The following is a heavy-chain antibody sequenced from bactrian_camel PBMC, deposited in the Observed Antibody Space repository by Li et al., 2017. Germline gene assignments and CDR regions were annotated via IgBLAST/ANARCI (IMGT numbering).Heavy chain of an antibody. CDR2: ILTDDSTT. D-gene: IGHD6*01. V-gene: IGHV3-2*01. Sequence: VQLVESGGDLVQPGGSLRLVCETSGLTGSGVNKYMSWVRQAPGKGLEWVATILTDDSTTYCTDSIKGRFTISRDSAKNTIYLQMNSLKPEDTAVYYCVTPGVYGGSWYFGYWGQGTQVTVSS. CDR1: GLTGSGVNKY. CDR3: VTPGVYGGSWYFGY. J-gene: IGHJ6*01.